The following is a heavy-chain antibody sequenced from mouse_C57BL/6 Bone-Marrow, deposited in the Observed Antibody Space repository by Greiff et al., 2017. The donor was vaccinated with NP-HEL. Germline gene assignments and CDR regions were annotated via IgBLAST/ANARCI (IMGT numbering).Heavy chain of an antibody. J-gene: IGHJ2*01. Sequence: VQLQQSGPELVKPGASVKIPCKASGYTFTDYNMDWVKQSHGQSLEWIGDINPNNGGTIYNQKFKGKATLTVDKSSSTAYMELRSLTSEDTAVYYCARGYDGYSYFDYWGQGTTLTVSS. D-gene: IGHD2-3*01. CDR1: GYTFTDYN. CDR3: ARGYDGYSYFDY. CDR2: INPNNGGT. V-gene: IGHV1-18*01.